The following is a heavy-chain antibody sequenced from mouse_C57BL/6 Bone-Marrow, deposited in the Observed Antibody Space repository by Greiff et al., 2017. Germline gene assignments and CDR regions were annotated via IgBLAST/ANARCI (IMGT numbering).Heavy chain of an antibody. J-gene: IGHJ2*01. CDR1: GFTFSNYW. D-gene: IGHD1-1*01. V-gene: IGHV6-3*01. CDR2: IRLKSDNYAT. CDR3: TSISTVVADF. Sequence: EVKLMESGGGLVQPGGSMKLSCVASGFTFSNYWMNWVRQSPEKGLEWVAQIRLKSDNYATDYAESVKGRFTISRDDSKSSVYLHMNSLRAEDTGIYYCTSISTVVADFWDRGTALTVTA.